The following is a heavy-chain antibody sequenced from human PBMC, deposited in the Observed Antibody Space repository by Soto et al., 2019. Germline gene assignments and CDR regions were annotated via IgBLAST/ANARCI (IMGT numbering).Heavy chain of an antibody. CDR3: ARRYGPGFDY. CDR1: GGSISSYY. Sequence: QVQLQESGPGLVKPSETLSLTCTVSGGSISSYYWSWIRQPPGKGLEWIGYIYYSGSTNYNPSLQSRVTISVDTSKNQFSPKLSSVTAADTAVYYCARRYGPGFDYWGQGTLVTVSS. V-gene: IGHV4-59*08. D-gene: IGHD4-17*01. J-gene: IGHJ4*02. CDR2: IYYSGST.